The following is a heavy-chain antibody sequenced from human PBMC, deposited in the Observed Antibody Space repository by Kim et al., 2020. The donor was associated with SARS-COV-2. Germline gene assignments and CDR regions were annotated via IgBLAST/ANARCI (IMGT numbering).Heavy chain of an antibody. J-gene: IGHJ4*02. Sequence: ASVKVSCKASGYTFTSYYMHWVRQAPGQGLEWMGIINPSGGSTSYAQKFQGRVTMTRDTSTSTVYMELSSLRSEDTAVYYCARDLSPAPVYSGSQGARGTFDYWGQGTLVTVSS. CDR1: GYTFTSYY. CDR3: ARDLSPAPVYSGSQGARGTFDY. CDR2: INPSGGST. D-gene: IGHD1-26*01. V-gene: IGHV1-46*01.